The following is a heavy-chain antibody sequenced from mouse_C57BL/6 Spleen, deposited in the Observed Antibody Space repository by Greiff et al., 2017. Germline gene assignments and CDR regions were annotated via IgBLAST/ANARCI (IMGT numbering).Heavy chain of an antibody. D-gene: IGHD4-1*01. Sequence: VQLQQSGAELVMPGASVKLSCKASGYTFTSYWMHWVKQRPGQGLEWIGEIDPSDSYTNYNQKFKGKSTLTVDKSSSTAYMQLSSLTSEDSAVYYCARGGLGFDYWGQGTTLTVSS. CDR2: IDPSDSYT. V-gene: IGHV1-69*01. J-gene: IGHJ2*01. CDR3: ARGGLGFDY. CDR1: GYTFTSYW.